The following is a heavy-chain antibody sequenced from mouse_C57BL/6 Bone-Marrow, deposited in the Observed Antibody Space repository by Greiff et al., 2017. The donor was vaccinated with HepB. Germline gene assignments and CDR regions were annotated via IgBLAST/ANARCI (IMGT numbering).Heavy chain of an antibody. J-gene: IGHJ4*01. D-gene: IGHD2-5*01. CDR2: INPNNGGT. Sequence: EVQLQQSGPELVKPGASVKMSCKASGYTFTDYNMHWVKQSHGKSLEWIGYINPNNGGTSYNQKFKGKATLTVNKSSSTAYMELRSLTSEDSAVYYCARRPYSNWGAMDYWGQGTSVTVSS. CDR1: GYTFTDYN. V-gene: IGHV1-22*01. CDR3: ARRPYSNWGAMDY.